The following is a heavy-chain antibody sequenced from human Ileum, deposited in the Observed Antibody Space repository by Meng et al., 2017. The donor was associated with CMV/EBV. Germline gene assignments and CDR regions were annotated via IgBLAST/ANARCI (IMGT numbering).Heavy chain of an antibody. J-gene: IGHJ4*02. V-gene: IGHV4-39*01. Sequence: QLQLQESGPGLVKPSEALSRPCTVSGGSISNDKYYWGWIRQPPGKGLEWIGSIYYTGSTFYTPSLKSRVTISLDTSKNQFSLNLTSVTTADTAVYYCARHFDSGWSDYWGQGNLVTVSS. CDR2: IYYTGST. CDR3: ARHFDSGWSDY. D-gene: IGHD6-19*01. CDR1: GGSISNDKYY.